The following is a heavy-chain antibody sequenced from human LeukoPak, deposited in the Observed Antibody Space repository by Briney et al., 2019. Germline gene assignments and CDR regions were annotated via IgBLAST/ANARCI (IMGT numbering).Heavy chain of an antibody. CDR1: GGSISSYY. Sequence: PSETLSLTCTVSGGSISSYYWNWIRRPPGKGLEWIGYIYYSGSTNYNPSLKSRVTISVDTPKNQFSLKLSSVTAADTAVYYCARRRYYDSSGYANAFDIWGQGTMVTVSS. D-gene: IGHD3-22*01. V-gene: IGHV4-59*08. J-gene: IGHJ3*02. CDR2: IYYSGST. CDR3: ARRRYYDSSGYANAFDI.